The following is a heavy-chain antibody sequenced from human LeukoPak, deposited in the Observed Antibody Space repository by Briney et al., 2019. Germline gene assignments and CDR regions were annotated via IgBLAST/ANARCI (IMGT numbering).Heavy chain of an antibody. CDR3: ARGRATYDFWSGSQSYGMDV. V-gene: IGHV1-18*01. J-gene: IGHJ6*02. D-gene: IGHD3-3*01. CDR2: ISAYNGNT. CDR1: GYTFTSYG. Sequence: ASVKVSCKASGYTFTSYGISRVRQAPGQGLEWMRWISAYNGNTNYAQKLQGRVTMTTDTSTSTAYMELRSLRSDDTAVYYCARGRATYDFWSGSQSYGMDVWGQGTTVTVSS.